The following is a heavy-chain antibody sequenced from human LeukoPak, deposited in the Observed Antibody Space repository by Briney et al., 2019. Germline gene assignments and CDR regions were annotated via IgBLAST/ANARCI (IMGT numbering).Heavy chain of an antibody. D-gene: IGHD3-16*01. CDR2: IRSKANSYAT. CDR3: TRHGVGGQYYFDY. CDR1: GFTFSGSA. Sequence: GGPLRLSCAASGFTFSGSAMHWVRQASGKGLEWVGRIRSKANSYATAYAASVKGRFTISRDDSKNTAYLQMNSLKTEDTAVYYRTRHGVGGQYYFDYWGQGTLVTVSS. V-gene: IGHV3-73*01. J-gene: IGHJ4*02.